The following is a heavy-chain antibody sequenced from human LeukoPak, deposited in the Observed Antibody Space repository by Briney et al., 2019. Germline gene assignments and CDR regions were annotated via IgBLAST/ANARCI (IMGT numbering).Heavy chain of an antibody. J-gene: IGHJ6*02. Sequence: GASVKVSCKPSVYTFTSHYMHWVRQTPGQGLDWVGVRNPSYGRTSYAHKFQRRVTMTSDTSTSTHYMELRSLRSEDTAVYYCARVPYFRAYDSGSYGYYYGMDVWGQGTTVTVSS. CDR3: ARVPYFRAYDSGSYGYYYGMDV. CDR2: RNPSYGRT. CDR1: VYTFTSHY. D-gene: IGHD3-10*01. V-gene: IGHV1-46*01.